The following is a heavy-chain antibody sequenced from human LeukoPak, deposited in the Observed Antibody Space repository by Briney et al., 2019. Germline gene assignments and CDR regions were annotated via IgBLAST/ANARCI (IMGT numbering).Heavy chain of an antibody. J-gene: IGHJ6*03. V-gene: IGHV1-69*05. D-gene: IGHD6-19*01. CDR1: GGTFSSYA. CDR3: ARGRYSSGWYPDVTPGNYYYYMDV. Sequence: GSSVKVSCKASGGTFSSYAISWVRQAPGQGLEWMGGIIPIFGTANYAQKFQGRVTITTDESTSTAYMELSSLRSEDTAVYYCARGRYSSGWYPDVTPGNYYYYMDVWGKGTTVTVSS. CDR2: IIPIFGTA.